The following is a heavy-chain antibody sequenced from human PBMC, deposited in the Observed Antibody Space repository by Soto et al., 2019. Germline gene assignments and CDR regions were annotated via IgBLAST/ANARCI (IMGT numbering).Heavy chain of an antibody. D-gene: IGHD3-22*01. CDR2: LKSKTNGGTA. CDR1: GLTLTDAW. J-gene: IGHJ4*02. V-gene: IGHV3-15*07. Sequence: EVQLVESGGGLVKHGESLRLSCTDSGLTLTDAWMKWVRQAPGKGLEWVGRLKSKTNGGTADYAAPVRGRFTILRDDSKNMLSLQMNSLRTEDTAVYYCAYYRDSRAVHFDSWGQGTLVTVSS. CDR3: AYYRDSRAVHFDS.